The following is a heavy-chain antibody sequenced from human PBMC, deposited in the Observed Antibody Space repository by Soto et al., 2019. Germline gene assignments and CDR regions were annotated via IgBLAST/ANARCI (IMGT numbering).Heavy chain of an antibody. D-gene: IGHD1-26*01. Sequence: GGSLRLSCAASGFTFSSYAMHWVRQAPGKGLEWVAVISYDGRNKYYAGSVKGRFTISRDNSKNTLNLQMNSLRAEDTAVYYCARGIVGATQGFDYWGQGTLVTVSS. CDR3: ARGIVGATQGFDY. CDR1: GFTFSSYA. CDR2: ISYDGRNK. V-gene: IGHV3-30*04. J-gene: IGHJ4*02.